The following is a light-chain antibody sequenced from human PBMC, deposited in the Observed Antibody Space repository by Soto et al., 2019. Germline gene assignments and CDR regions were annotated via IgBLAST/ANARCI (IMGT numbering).Light chain of an antibody. J-gene: IGLJ7*01. CDR1: SGYSSYA. Sequence: QLVLTQSPSASASLGASVKLTCTLSSGYSSYAIAWHQQQPEKGPRYLMKLNSDGSHSKGDGIPDRFSGSSSGAERYLTISSLQSEDEADYYCQTWGTGIPVFGGGTQLT. CDR3: QTWGTGIPV. V-gene: IGLV4-69*01. CDR2: LNSDGSH.